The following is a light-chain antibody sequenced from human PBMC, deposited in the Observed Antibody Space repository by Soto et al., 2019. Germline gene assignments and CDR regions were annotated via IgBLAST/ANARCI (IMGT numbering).Light chain of an antibody. CDR2: LNSDGSH. V-gene: IGLV4-69*01. J-gene: IGLJ3*02. CDR1: SGHSSYA. CDR3: QTWGTGIWV. Sequence: QSVLTQSPSASASLGASVKLTCTLSSGHSSYAIAWHQQQPEKGPRYLMKLNSDGSHSKGDGTPDRFSGSSSGAERYLTISSLQSEDEADYCCQTWGTGIWVFGGGTKLTVL.